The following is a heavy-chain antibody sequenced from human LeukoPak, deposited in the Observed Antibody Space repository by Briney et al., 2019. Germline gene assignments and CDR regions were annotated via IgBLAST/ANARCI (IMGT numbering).Heavy chain of an antibody. CDR3: ARGTLKAAATDFDY. CDR2: IILVSVIT. CDR1: GFTFDDYG. V-gene: IGHV3-20*04. Sequence: PGGLLRLSCAASGFTFDDYGMSWVRQAPGKGLEWVSGIILVSVITDKADSVKGLFTISRDNAKNSLYLQMNSLRAEDTALYYCARGTLKAAATDFDYWGQGTLVTVSS. J-gene: IGHJ4*02. D-gene: IGHD6-13*01.